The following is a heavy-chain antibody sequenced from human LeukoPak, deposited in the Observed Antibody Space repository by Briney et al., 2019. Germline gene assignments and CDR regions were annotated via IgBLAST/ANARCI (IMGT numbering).Heavy chain of an antibody. CDR2: ISAYNGKT. J-gene: IGHJ5*02. CDR3: ARLELAWSGDLFYGKKNWFDP. Sequence: ASVKVSCKASGYRYTSYAITWVRQAPGQGLEWMGWISAYNGKTDYAQRFQGRVTMTTDSSTSTAYMELRSLRSDDTAVYYCARLELAWSGDLFYGKKNWFDPWGQGTLVTVSS. V-gene: IGHV1-18*01. CDR1: GYRYTSYA. D-gene: IGHD3-10*01.